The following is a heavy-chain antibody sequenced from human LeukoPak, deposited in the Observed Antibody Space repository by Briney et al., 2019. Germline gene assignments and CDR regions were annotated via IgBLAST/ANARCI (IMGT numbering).Heavy chain of an antibody. J-gene: IGHJ4*02. CDR2: ISGSGGST. CDR3: AKGAVVVPVAIVDYFDY. CDR1: GFTFSSYA. Sequence: GGSLRLSCAASGFTFSSYAMSWVRQAPGKGLEWVSAISGSGGSTYYADSVKGRFTISRDNSKNTLYLQMNSLRAEDTAVYYCAKGAVVVPVAIVDYFDYWGQGTLVTVSS. V-gene: IGHV3-23*01. D-gene: IGHD2-2*02.